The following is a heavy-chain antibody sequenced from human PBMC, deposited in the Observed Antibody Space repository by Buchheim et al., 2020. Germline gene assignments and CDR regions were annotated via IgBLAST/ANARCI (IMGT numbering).Heavy chain of an antibody. V-gene: IGHV3-23*01. Sequence: EVQLLESGGGLVQPGGSLRISCAASGFTFSSDAMSWVRQAPGKGLEWVSAISCSGGSTYYADSVKGRFTISRDNSKNTLYLPMNSLRAEDTAVYYCATDSGSYLGAFDIWGQGT. J-gene: IGHJ3*02. CDR2: ISCSGGST. D-gene: IGHD1-26*01. CDR3: ATDSGSYLGAFDI. CDR1: GFTFSSDA.